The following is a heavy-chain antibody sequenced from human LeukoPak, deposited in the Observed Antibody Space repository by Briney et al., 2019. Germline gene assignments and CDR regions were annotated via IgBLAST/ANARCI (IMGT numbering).Heavy chain of an antibody. CDR2: ISFDGKNK. CDR3: ARQQDTTSPGY. D-gene: IGHD5-18*01. V-gene: IGHV3-30*03. J-gene: IGHJ4*02. Sequence: AGGSLRLSCAASGFTFSSYGMHWVRQAPGQGLEWVAVISFDGKNKYFADSVRGRFIISRDNSKNTLYLQMNSLRAEDTAVYYCARQQDTTSPGYWGQGTLVTVSS. CDR1: GFTFSSYG.